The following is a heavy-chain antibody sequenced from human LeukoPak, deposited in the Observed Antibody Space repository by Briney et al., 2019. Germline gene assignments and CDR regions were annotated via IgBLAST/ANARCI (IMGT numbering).Heavy chain of an antibody. V-gene: IGHV4-59*12. D-gene: IGHD5-18*01. CDR1: DGSINAYY. CDR2: IFYDGNT. Sequence: PSETLSLTCNVSDGSINAYYWTWIRQPPGKGLEWIGYIFYDGNTNYNPSLKSRITFSIGASRNYSLKMTPVTAADTAVYYCARGAALVTHRYFDYWGQGILVTVSS. J-gene: IGHJ4*02. CDR3: ARGAALVTHRYFDY.